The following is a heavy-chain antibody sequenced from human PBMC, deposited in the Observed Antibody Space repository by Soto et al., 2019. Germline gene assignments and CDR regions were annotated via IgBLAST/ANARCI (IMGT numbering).Heavy chain of an antibody. J-gene: IGHJ5*02. CDR2: IYYSGST. V-gene: IGHV4-59*08. D-gene: IGHD2-2*01. CDR3: ARQSCSSTSCYSWVSWFDP. CDR1: GGSISSYY. Sequence: QVQLQESGPGLVKPSETLSLTCTVSGGSISSYYWSWIRQPPGKGLEWVGHIYYSGSTNYNPSLKSRVTVAVDTSKNPFSLKLSSVTAADTAVYYCARQSCSSTSCYSWVSWFDPWGQGTLVTVSS.